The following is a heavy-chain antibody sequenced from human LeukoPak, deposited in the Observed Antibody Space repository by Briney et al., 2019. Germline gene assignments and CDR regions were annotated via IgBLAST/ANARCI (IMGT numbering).Heavy chain of an antibody. CDR3: ARVFVGIGNWFDP. Sequence: SETLSLTCTVSGGSIRSYHWSWIRQPPGKGLEWIGSIYHSGSTYYNPSLKSRVTISVDTSKNQFSLKLSSVTAADTAVYYCARVFVGIGNWFDPWGQGTLVTVSS. V-gene: IGHV4-38-2*02. CDR2: IYHSGST. J-gene: IGHJ5*02. D-gene: IGHD3-16*01. CDR1: GGSIRSYH.